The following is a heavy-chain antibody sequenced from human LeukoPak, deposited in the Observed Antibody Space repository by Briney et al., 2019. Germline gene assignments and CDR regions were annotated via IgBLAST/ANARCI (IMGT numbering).Heavy chain of an antibody. CDR1: GVSICSSSYY. V-gene: IGHV4-39*07. CDR2: IYYSGST. D-gene: IGHD6-13*01. Sequence: ASETLSLTCTVSGVSICSSSYYWGWIRQPPGKGLEWIGSIYYSGSTYYNPSLKSRVTISVDTSKNQFSLKLTSVTAADTAVFYCARAAAPTYYFDYWGQGTLVTVSS. J-gene: IGHJ4*02. CDR3: ARAAAPTYYFDY.